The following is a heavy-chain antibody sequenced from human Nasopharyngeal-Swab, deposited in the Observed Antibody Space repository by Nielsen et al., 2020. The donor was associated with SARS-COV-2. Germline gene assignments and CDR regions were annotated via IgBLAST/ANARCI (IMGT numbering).Heavy chain of an antibody. V-gene: IGHV4-59*12. D-gene: IGHD3-3*01. CDR1: GGSISSYY. J-gene: IGHJ6*02. CDR2: IYYSGST. Sequence: SETLSLTCTVSGGSISSYYWSWIRQPPGKGLEWIGYIYYSGSTNYNPPLKSRVTISVDTSKNQFSLKLSSVTAADTAVYYCARGCTIFGVNYGMDVWGQGTTVTVSS. CDR3: ARGCTIFGVNYGMDV.